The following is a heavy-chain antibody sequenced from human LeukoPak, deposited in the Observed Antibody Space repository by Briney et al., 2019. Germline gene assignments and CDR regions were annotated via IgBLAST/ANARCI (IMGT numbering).Heavy chain of an antibody. CDR3: ARGRNYGSGRYIY. CDR1: AGTFSSYA. CDR2: IIPIFGTA. D-gene: IGHD3-10*01. Sequence: ASVKVSCKASAGTFSSYAISWVRQAPGQGLEWMGRIIPIFGTANYAQKFQGRVTITTDESTSTAYMELSSLRSEDTAVYYCARGRNYGSGRYIYWGQGTLVTVSS. J-gene: IGHJ4*02. V-gene: IGHV1-69*05.